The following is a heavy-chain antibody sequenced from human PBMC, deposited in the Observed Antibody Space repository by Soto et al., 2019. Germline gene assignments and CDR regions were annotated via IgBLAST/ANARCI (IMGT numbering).Heavy chain of an antibody. D-gene: IGHD3-10*01. CDR3: AKKVNSGSGSQYFDY. J-gene: IGHJ4*02. Sequence: GGSLRLSCAASGFTFSSYSMSWVRQAPGKGLEWVSGFRGSGDDGTTYYADSVKGRFTISRDNSKNMLFLQMNSLRAEDTAICYCAKKVNSGSGSQYFDYWGQGTLVTVSS. V-gene: IGHV3-23*01. CDR1: GFTFSSYS. CDR2: FRGSGDDGTT.